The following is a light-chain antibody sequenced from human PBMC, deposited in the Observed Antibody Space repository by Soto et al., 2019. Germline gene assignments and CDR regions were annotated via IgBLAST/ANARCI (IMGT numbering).Light chain of an antibody. J-gene: IGLJ1*01. CDR1: SSDIGNYNL. Sequence: QSVLTQPASVSGSPGQSVTISCSSSDIGNYNLVSWYQHLPGRAPKLLIFEVTMRPSGISDRFSGSKSASTASLTISGLQAEDEGDYYCASYAGSRTYVFGSGTKVTVL. V-gene: IGLV2-23*02. CDR3: ASYAGSRTYV. CDR2: EVT.